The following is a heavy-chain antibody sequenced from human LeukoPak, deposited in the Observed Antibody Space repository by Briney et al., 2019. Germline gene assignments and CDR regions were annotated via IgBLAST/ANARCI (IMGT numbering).Heavy chain of an antibody. CDR3: ARVTTGGYYNY. CDR1: GGSISSGSYY. D-gene: IGHD3-22*01. CDR2: IYTSGST. J-gene: IGHJ4*02. Sequence: PSETLSLTCTVSGGSISSGSYYWSWIRQPAGKGLEWIGRIYTSGSTDYNPSLKSRVTISLDTSENHFSLKLSSVTAADTAVYYCARVTTGGYYNYWGQGTLVTVSS. V-gene: IGHV4-61*02.